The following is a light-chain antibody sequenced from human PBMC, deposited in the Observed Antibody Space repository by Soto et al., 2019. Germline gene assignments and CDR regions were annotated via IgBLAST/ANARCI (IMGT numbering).Light chain of an antibody. CDR3: QQRSNWPPT. V-gene: IGKV3-11*01. CDR1: QSVSSY. CDR2: DAS. Sequence: EIVLTQSPATLSLSPGERATLSCRASQSVSSYLAWYQQKPGQAPRLLIYDASNSATGIPARFSGSGSGTDFTLTISSLEPEDVAVYYCQQRSNWPPTFGPGTKVDIK. J-gene: IGKJ3*01.